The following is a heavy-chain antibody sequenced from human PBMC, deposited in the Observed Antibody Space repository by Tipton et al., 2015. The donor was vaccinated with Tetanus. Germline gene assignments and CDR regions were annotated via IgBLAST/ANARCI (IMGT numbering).Heavy chain of an antibody. J-gene: IGHJ4*02. CDR1: GFIFSSYT. CDR3: ASGSALDY. CDR2: ISSTSSYI. Sequence: SLRLSCEVSGFIFSSYTMNWVRQAPGKGLEWVASISSTSSYIYYADSLKGRFTISRDNAKNSLYLQMSGLRAEDTAVYYCASGSALDYWGQGTLVTVSS. V-gene: IGHV3-21*01. D-gene: IGHD6-25*01.